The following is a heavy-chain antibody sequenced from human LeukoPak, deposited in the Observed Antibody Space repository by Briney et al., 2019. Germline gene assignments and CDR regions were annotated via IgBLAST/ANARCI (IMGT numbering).Heavy chain of an antibody. D-gene: IGHD6-13*01. CDR1: GGTFSSYA. J-gene: IGHJ3*02. V-gene: IGHV1-69*04. CDR3: ARVATHTATGYSSSWKNAFDI. CDR2: IIPILGIA. Sequence: GASVKVSCKASGGTFSSYAISWVRQAPGQGLEWMGRIIPILGIANYAQKFQGRVTITADKSTSTAYMELSSLRSEDTAVYYCARVATHTATGYSSSWKNAFDIWGQGTMVTVSS.